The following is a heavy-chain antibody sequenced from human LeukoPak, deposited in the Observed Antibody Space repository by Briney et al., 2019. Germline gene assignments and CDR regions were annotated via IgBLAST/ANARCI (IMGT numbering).Heavy chain of an antibody. CDR1: GGSIRSSYYY. Sequence: SETLSLTCTVSGGSIRSSYYYWGWIRQPPGKGLEWIGSIYDSGSTYYNPSLKSRVTISVDTSKNQFSLKLNSVTAADTAVYYCARVYETNGYLYWGQGSLVTVSS. CDR3: ARVYETNGYLY. V-gene: IGHV4-39*01. D-gene: IGHD3-22*01. CDR2: IYDSGST. J-gene: IGHJ4*02.